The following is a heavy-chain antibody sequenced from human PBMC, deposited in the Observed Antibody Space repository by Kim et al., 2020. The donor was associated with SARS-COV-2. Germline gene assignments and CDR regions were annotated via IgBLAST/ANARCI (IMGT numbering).Heavy chain of an antibody. J-gene: IGHJ5*02. D-gene: IGHD6-13*01. Sequence: SETLSLTCTVSGGSISSSSYYWGWIRQPPGKGLEWIGSIYYSGSTYYNPSLKSRVTISVDTSKNQFSLKLSSVTAADTAVYYCARDRLIAAAAGNWFDPWGQGTLVTVSS. CDR3: ARDRLIAAAAGNWFDP. CDR2: IYYSGST. CDR1: GGSISSSSYY. V-gene: IGHV4-39*07.